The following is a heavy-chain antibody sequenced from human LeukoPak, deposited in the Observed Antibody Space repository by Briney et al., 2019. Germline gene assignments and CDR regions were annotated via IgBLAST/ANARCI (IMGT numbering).Heavy chain of an antibody. Sequence: PSETLSLTCTVSGGSISSSSHYWGWIRQPPGKGLEWIGSMYYSGRTYYNPSLKSRVTISVDTSKNQFSLRLSSVTAADTAVYYSARLASGSYGPLTPFDYWGQGTLVTVSS. CDR3: ARLASGSYGPLTPFDY. D-gene: IGHD1-26*01. V-gene: IGHV4-39*07. CDR2: MYYSGRT. CDR1: GGSISSSSHY. J-gene: IGHJ4*02.